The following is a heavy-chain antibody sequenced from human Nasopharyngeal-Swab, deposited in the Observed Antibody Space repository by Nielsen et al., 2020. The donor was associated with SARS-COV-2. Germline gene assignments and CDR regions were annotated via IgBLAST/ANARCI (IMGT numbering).Heavy chain of an antibody. Sequence: SETLSLTCTVSGGSISSGSYYWSWIRQPPGKGLEWIGEINHSGSTNYNPSLKSRVTISVDTSKNQFSLKLSSVTAADTAVYYCARGGYSYGPDYWGQGTLVTVSS. CDR1: GGSISSGSYY. CDR2: INHSGST. J-gene: IGHJ4*02. D-gene: IGHD5-18*01. CDR3: ARGGYSYGPDY. V-gene: IGHV4-39*07.